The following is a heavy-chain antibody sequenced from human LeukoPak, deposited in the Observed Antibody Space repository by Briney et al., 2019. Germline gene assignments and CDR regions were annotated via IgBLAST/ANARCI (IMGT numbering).Heavy chain of an antibody. CDR1: GFTFSSYE. CDR2: ITSSGNTI. J-gene: IGHJ3*02. V-gene: IGHV3-48*03. CDR3: ARDSVAGSQDAFDI. D-gene: IGHD6-19*01. Sequence: GGSLRLSCAASGFTFSSYEMNWARQAPGKGLEWVSYITSSGNTIYYADSVKGRFTISRDNAKNSLYLQMNSLRAEDTAIYYCARDSVAGSQDAFDIWGQGTMVTVSS.